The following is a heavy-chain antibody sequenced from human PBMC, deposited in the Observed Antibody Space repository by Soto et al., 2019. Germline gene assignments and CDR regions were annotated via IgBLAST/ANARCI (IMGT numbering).Heavy chain of an antibody. CDR1: GYPVTSYG. CDR2: ISAYDGNT. Sequence: GAAVKVSCRASGYPVTSYGISWVRHSPGRGLEWMGWISAYDGNTNYAQKLQGRVTMTTDTSTSTAYMGLSSLRADDTSFYCWSTPLVKAASAFGDYHGMEVWAKGPTVT. J-gene: IGHJ6*04. CDR3: STPLVKAASAFGDYHGMEV. D-gene: IGHD2-2*01. V-gene: IGHV1-18*01.